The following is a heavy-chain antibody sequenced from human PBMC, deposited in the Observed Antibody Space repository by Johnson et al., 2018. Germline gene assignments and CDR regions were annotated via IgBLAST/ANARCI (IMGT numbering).Heavy chain of an antibody. Sequence: VQLVQSGGGLVQPGGSLRLSCAASGFTFSSYSMNWVRQAPGKGLEWVSSISSSSSYIYYADSVKGRFTISRDNAKNSLYLQMNSLRAEDTALYYCAKDQIQLLLGVPWFDPWGQGTLVTVSS. CDR2: ISSSSSYI. J-gene: IGHJ5*02. V-gene: IGHV3-21*04. CDR1: GFTFSSYS. D-gene: IGHD5-18*01. CDR3: AKDQIQLLLGVPWFDP.